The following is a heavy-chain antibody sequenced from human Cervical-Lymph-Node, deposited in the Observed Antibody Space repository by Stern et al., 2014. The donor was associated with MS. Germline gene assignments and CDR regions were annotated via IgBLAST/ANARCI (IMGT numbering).Heavy chain of an antibody. CDR1: GFAFSDYH. Sequence: VQLVESGGDLVRPRGSLRLSCAASGFAFSDYHMTWIRQPPGMGLEWISYISGSGTDIYYAESVKGRFTISRDNAKSTLYLQMNSLRGDDPALYYCARVGSGGRYYFDSWGQGTLVTVSS. J-gene: IGHJ4*02. CDR2: ISGSGTDI. V-gene: IGHV3-11*01. CDR3: ARVGSGGRYYFDS. D-gene: IGHD2-15*01.